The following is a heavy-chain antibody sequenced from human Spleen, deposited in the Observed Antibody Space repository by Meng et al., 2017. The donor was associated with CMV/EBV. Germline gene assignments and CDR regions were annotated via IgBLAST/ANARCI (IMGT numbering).Heavy chain of an antibody. V-gene: IGHV3-21*01. D-gene: IGHD4-17*01. J-gene: IGHJ4*02. CDR1: GFTFSSYS. Sequence: LRLSCTASGFTFSSYSMNWVRQAPGKGLEWVSSISSSSSYIYYADSVKGRFTISRDNAKNSLYLQMNSLRAEDTAVYYCARDLGGYGDYGADYWGQGTLVTVSS. CDR2: ISSSSSYI. CDR3: ARDLGGYGDYGADY.